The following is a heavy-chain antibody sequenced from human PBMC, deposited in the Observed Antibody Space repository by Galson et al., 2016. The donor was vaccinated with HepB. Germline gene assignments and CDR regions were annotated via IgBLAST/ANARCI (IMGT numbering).Heavy chain of an antibody. V-gene: IGHV3-23*01. Sequence: SLRLSCAASGFTFSSYAKSWVRQAPGKGLEWVSAISGSGASTYYADSVKGRFTISRDNSKNTLYLQMNSLRAEDTAVYYCAKDGFGRLRFLEWLLPYFDDWGQGILVTVSS. D-gene: IGHD3-3*01. CDR2: ISGSGAST. CDR3: AKDGFGRLRFLEWLLPYFDD. CDR1: GFTFSSYA. J-gene: IGHJ4*02.